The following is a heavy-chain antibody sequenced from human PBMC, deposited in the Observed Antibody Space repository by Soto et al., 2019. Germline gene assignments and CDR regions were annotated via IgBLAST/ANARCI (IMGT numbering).Heavy chain of an antibody. J-gene: IGHJ4*02. CDR2: ISSASNDI. Sequence: GTLRLSCTASGFTFSRYSKNWVRQAPGKGLEWVASISSASNDITYADSVKGRFIISRDNAKNSLFMQMNDLRPEDTDLYYCARVAYWGQGPLVTVSS. CDR3: ARVAY. D-gene: IGHD2-15*01. V-gene: IGHV3-21*06. CDR1: GFTFSRYS.